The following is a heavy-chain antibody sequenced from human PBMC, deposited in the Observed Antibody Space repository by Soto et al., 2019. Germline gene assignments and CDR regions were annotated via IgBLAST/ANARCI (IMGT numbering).Heavy chain of an antibody. V-gene: IGHV1-18*01. CDR1: GFTFTSYA. CDR3: AKESSSSCHDY. CDR2: INAYNDNT. J-gene: IGHJ4*02. D-gene: IGHD6-13*01. Sequence: ASLKVSCKASGFTFTSYAISWVRQAPGQGLEWMGWINAYNDNTNYAQKLQGRVTMTRDTSTSTVYMELSSLRSEDTAVYYCAKESSSSCHDYWGQGTLVTVYS.